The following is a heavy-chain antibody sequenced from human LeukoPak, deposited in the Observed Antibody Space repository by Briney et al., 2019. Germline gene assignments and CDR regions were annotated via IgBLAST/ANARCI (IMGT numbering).Heavy chain of an antibody. Sequence: SETLSLTCSVSGGSTSGSYWSWVRQPPGKGLQWIGYIHYTGSTDYNPSLKSRVTISIDTPKNQVSLRVTSETAADTAVYYCARTGYGRDYYGMDVWGQGTTVTVSS. CDR3: ARTGYGRDYYGMDV. CDR1: GGSTSGSY. J-gene: IGHJ6*02. V-gene: IGHV4-59*01. CDR2: IHYTGST. D-gene: IGHD1-26*01.